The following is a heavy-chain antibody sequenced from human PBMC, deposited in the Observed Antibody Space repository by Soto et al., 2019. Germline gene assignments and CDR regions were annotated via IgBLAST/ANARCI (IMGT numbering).Heavy chain of an antibody. CDR3: ARVSDFWRFDP. D-gene: IGHD3-3*01. J-gene: IGHJ5*02. CDR2: IIPILGIA. V-gene: IGHV1-69*02. Sequence: QVQLVQSGAEVKKPGSSVKVSCKASGGTFSSYTISWVRQAHGQGLEWMGRIIPILGIANYAQKFQGRVTITAGKSTSTAYMELSSLRSEDTAVYYCARVSDFWRFDPWGQGTLVTVSS. CDR1: GGTFSSYT.